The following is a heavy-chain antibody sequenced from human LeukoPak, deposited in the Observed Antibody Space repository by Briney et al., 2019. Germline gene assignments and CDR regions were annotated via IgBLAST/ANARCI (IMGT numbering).Heavy chain of an antibody. V-gene: IGHV1-18*01. CDR2: ISAYNGNT. CDR1: GYTFTRYG. CDR3: ARAAVARSAFDI. J-gene: IGHJ3*02. Sequence: ASVKVSCKASGYTFTRYGISWVRQSPGQGLEWMGWISAYNGNTNYVQKLQGRVTMTTDTSTSTAYMELRSLRSDDTGVYYCARAAVARSAFDIWGQRTMVTVSS. D-gene: IGHD6-19*01.